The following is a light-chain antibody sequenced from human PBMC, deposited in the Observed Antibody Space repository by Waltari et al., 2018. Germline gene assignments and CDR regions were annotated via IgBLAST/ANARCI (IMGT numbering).Light chain of an antibody. CDR1: SSEGGGYNF. CDR3: SSHTTSSIWV. CDR2: EVS. V-gene: IGLV2-14*01. Sequence: QSALTQPASVSGSLGQSITISCTGTSSEGGGYNFVPWYQQDPGKAPKLMIYEVSNRPSGVSNRFSGSKSGNTASLTISGLQAEDEADYYCSSHTTSSIWVFGGGTKLTVL. J-gene: IGLJ3*02.